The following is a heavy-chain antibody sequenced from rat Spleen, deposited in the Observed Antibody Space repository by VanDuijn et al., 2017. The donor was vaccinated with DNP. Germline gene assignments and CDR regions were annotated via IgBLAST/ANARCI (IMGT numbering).Heavy chain of an antibody. CDR3: AKGPNYGGYSDYFDY. CDR2: INKESGTI. D-gene: IGHD1-11*01. J-gene: IGHJ2*01. CDR1: GFNFNDNW. V-gene: IGHV4-2*01. Sequence: EVLLVESGGGPVQPGRSLKLSCVASGFNFNDNWMGWVRQAPGKGLEWIGEINKESGTIIYSPSLKDKFTISRDNAQNTLYLQMNKLGSEDTAIYYCAKGPNYGGYSDYFDYWGQGVMVTVSS.